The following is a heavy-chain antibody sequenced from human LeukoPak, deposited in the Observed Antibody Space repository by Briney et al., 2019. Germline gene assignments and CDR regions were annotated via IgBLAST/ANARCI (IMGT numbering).Heavy chain of an antibody. CDR2: ISSSSSTI. Sequence: QSGGSLRLSCVASGFTFSSYSMNWVRQAPGKGLNWVSYISSSSSTIYYADSVKGRFTISRDNAKNSLYLQMNSLRAEDTAVYYCARAGRFLEWSILPTDYWGQGTLVTVSS. J-gene: IGHJ4*02. V-gene: IGHV3-48*01. D-gene: IGHD3-3*01. CDR1: GFTFSSYS. CDR3: ARAGRFLEWSILPTDY.